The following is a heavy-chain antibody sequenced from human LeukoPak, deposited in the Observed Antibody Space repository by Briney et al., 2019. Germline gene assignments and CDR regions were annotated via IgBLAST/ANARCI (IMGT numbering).Heavy chain of an antibody. CDR1: GGSISSGSYY. CDR3: ARTYAVRDAFDI. V-gene: IGHV4-61*02. J-gene: IGHJ3*02. CDR2: IYTSGST. Sequence: SQTLSLTXTVSGGSISSGSYYWSWIRQPAGKGLEWIGRIYTSGSTNYNPSLKSQVTISVDTSKNQFSLKLSSVTAADTAVYYCARTYAVRDAFDIWGQGTMVTVSS.